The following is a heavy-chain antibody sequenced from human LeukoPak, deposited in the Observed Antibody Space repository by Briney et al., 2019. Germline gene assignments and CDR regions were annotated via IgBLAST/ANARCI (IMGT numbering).Heavy chain of an antibody. Sequence: SGTLSLTCTVSGGSISSGGYYWSWIRQHPGKGLEWIGYIYYSGSTYYNPSLKSRVTISVDTSKNQFSLKLSSVTAADTAVYYCARDPKRASCCHDAFDIWGQGTMVTVSS. CDR3: ARDPKRASCCHDAFDI. CDR1: GGSISSGGYY. D-gene: IGHD2-2*01. J-gene: IGHJ3*02. CDR2: IYYSGST. V-gene: IGHV4-31*03.